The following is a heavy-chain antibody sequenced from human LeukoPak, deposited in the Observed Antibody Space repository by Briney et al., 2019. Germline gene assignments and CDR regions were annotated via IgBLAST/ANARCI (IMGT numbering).Heavy chain of an antibody. V-gene: IGHV4-31*03. CDR1: GGSISSGGYY. CDR2: IYYSGST. CDR3: ARGLYDSSGYYDY. D-gene: IGHD3-22*01. J-gene: IGHJ4*02. Sequence: SETLSLTCTVSGGSISSGGYYWSWIRQHPGKGLEWIGYIYYSGSTYYNPSLKSRVTISVDTSKNQFSLKLSSVTAADTAVYYCARGLYDSSGYYDYWGQGTLVTVSS.